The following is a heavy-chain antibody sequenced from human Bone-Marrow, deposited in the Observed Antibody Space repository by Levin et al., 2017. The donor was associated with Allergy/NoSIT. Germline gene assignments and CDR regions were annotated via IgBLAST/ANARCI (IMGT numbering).Heavy chain of an antibody. CDR2: IDPPDSYT. CDR3: ARRGYDRWNGFLYAADV. D-gene: IGHD3-3*01. Sequence: GESLKISCKGSGYKFSDYWITWVRQIPGKGLEWMGKIDPPDSYTTYNPSFQGHVTISVDKSITTAYLQWSSLKSSDTGIYYCARRGYDRWNGFLYAADVWGEGTMVTVSS. CDR1: GYKFSDYW. J-gene: IGHJ3*01. V-gene: IGHV5-10-1*01.